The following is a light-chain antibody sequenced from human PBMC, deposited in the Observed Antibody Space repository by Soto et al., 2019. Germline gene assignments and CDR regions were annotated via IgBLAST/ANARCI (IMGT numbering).Light chain of an antibody. J-gene: IGKJ4*01. CDR2: DES. CDR1: QSVSSY. Sequence: DIVLTQSPATLSLSPVERSTLSCRASQSVSSYLAWYKQKHGQAPRIIIYDESNRATGITDRFSGSWSGTDFTLTLSRLEPEEWAVDDCQKRSNWPLTCGGGTKVDIK. CDR3: QKRSNWPLT. V-gene: IGKV3-11*01.